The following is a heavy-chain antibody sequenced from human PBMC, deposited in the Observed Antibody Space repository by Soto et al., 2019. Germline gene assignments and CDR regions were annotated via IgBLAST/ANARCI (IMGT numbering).Heavy chain of an antibody. CDR3: AKDPRGVPAATPVYFDY. CDR1: GFTFSSYA. J-gene: IGHJ4*02. V-gene: IGHV3-23*01. Sequence: EVQLLESGGGLVQPGGSLRLSCAASGFTFSSYAMSWVRQAPGKGLEWVSAISGSGGSTYYADSVKGRFTISRDNSKNTLYLQMNSLRAEDTAVYYCAKDPRGVPAATPVYFDYWGQGTLVTVSS. CDR2: ISGSGGST. D-gene: IGHD2-2*01.